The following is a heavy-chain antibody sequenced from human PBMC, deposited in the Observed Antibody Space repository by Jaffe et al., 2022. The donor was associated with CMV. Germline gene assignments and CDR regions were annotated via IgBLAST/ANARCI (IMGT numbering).Heavy chain of an antibody. V-gene: IGHV3-23*01. CDR2: ISGSGGST. Sequence: EVQLLESGGGLVQPGGSLRLSCAASGFTFSSYAMSWVRQAPGKGLEWVSAISGSGGSTYYADSVKGRFTISRDNSKNTLYLQMNSLRAEDTAVYYCAKGGSREMATIFPHFDYWGQGTLVTVSS. D-gene: IGHD3-9*01. CDR3: AKGGSREMATIFPHFDY. CDR1: GFTFSSYA. J-gene: IGHJ4*02.